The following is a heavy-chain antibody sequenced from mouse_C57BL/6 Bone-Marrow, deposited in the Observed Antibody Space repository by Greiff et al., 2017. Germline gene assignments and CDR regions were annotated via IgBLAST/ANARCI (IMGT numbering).Heavy chain of an antibody. D-gene: IGHD2-1*01. V-gene: IGHV1-50*01. Sequence: QVQLQQPGAELVKPGASVKLSCKASGYTFTIYWMQWVKQRPGQGLEWIGEIDPSDSYTNYNQKFKGKATLTVDTSSSTAYMQLSSLTSEDSAVYYCAREIYYGNYVAWFAYGGQGTLVTVSA. CDR1: GYTFTIYW. J-gene: IGHJ3*01. CDR2: IDPSDSYT. CDR3: AREIYYGNYVAWFAY.